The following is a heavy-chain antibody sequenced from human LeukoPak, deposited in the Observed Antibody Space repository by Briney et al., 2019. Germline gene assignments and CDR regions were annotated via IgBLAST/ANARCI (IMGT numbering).Heavy chain of an antibody. V-gene: IGHV4-59*08. CDR2: IYYSGST. J-gene: IGHJ4*02. D-gene: IGHD5-12*01. Sequence: SETLSLTCTVSGGSISSYYWSWIRQPPGKGLVWIGYIYYSGSTNYNPSLKSRVTISVDTSKNQFSLKLSSVTAADTAVYYCARHSRGLRFVAGSPLDYWGQGTLVTVSS. CDR3: ARHSRGLRFVAGSPLDY. CDR1: GGSISSYY.